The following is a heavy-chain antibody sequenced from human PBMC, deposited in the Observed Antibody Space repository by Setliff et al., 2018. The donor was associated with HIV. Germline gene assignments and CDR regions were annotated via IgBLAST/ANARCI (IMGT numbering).Heavy chain of an antibody. J-gene: IGHJ3*02. D-gene: IGHD3-22*01. CDR2: IIPNSAGT. CDR1: GYTFTGYF. Sequence: ASVKVSCKASGYTFTGYFIHWVRQAPGQGLEWMGRIIPNSAGTNYAQKFQGRVTMTRDTSISTAYMELSRLRSDDTAVYYCARDPYYYDSSGYGPRAFDIWGQGTMVTVSS. CDR3: ARDPYYYDSSGYGPRAFDI. V-gene: IGHV1-2*06.